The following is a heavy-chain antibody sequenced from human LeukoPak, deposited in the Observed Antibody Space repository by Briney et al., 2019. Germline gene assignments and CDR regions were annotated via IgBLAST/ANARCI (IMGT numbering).Heavy chain of an antibody. CDR3: ARVAVATIGEYFDY. D-gene: IGHD5-12*01. V-gene: IGHV3-48*01. Sequence: GGSLRLSCAASGFTFSSYSMNWVRQAPGKGLEWVSYISSSSSTIYYADSVKGRFTISRDNAKNSLYLQMNSLTTEDTAVYYCARVAVATIGEYFDYWGQGSLVTVSS. J-gene: IGHJ4*02. CDR1: GFTFSSYS. CDR2: ISSSSSTI.